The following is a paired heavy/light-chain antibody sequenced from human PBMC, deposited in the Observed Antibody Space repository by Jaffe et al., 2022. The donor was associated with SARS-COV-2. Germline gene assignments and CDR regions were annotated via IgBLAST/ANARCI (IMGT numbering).Light chain of an antibody. V-gene: IGLV3-21*02. J-gene: IGLJ2*01. CDR2: DN. Sequence: SYVLTQPPSVSVAPGQTARISCGGTDIGDKSVHWYQHKSGQTPVLVVYDNDRPSGILERFSGSNSGNTATLTLSRVEAGDEADYYCQVWDSNSDHVVFGGGTKLTVL. CDR3: QVWDSNSDHVV. CDR1: DIGDKS.
Heavy chain of an antibody. CDR3: TRYRGPRVSYYFDY. D-gene: IGHD3-10*01. Sequence: QVFLVQSGGGVVQPGRSLRLSCATSGITFSTYDMHWVRQAPGKGLEWVALISDDGSNKFYADSVKGRFTVSRDNSENILYLEMNSLRVEDTAVYYCTRYRGPRVSYYFDYWGQGTLVTVSS. V-gene: IGHV3-33*01. CDR1: GITFSTYD. CDR2: ISDDGSNK. J-gene: IGHJ4*02.